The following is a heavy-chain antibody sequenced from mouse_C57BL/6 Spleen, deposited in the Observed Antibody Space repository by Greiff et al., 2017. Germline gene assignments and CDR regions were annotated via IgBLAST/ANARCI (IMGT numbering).Heavy chain of an antibody. J-gene: IGHJ3*01. D-gene: IGHD3-3*01. Sequence: QVQLQQPGAELVRPGSSVKLSCKASGYTFTSYWMDWVKQRPGQGLEWIGNIYPSDSETHYNQKFKDQATLTVDKSSSTAYMQLSSLTSEDSAVYYCARGDPNSKLRFADWGQGTLVTVSA. CDR1: GYTFTSYW. V-gene: IGHV1-61*01. CDR3: ARGDPNSKLRFAD. CDR2: IYPSDSET.